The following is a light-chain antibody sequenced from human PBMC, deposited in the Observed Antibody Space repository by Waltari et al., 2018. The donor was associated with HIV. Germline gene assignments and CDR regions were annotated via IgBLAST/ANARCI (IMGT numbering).Light chain of an antibody. CDR2: AAS. CDR1: QSVTSNY. Sequence: EIWLTQSPGTLSLSPGERATLSCRASQSVTSNYLAWYQQKPGQAPRLLIYAASNRATGIPDRFIASCSVTAFPLPISRLEPEDFALYFCQQYGSSPPTFGPGTKVEVQ. V-gene: IGKV3-20*01. CDR3: QQYGSSPPT. J-gene: IGKJ1*01.